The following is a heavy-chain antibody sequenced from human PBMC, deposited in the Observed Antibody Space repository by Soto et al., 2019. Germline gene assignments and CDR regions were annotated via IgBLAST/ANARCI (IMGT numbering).Heavy chain of an antibody. CDR2: ISSNGGSS. D-gene: IGHD6-13*01. CDR3: ARDNDSSSWYAFDI. V-gene: IGHV3-64*01. Sequence: GGSLRLSWAASGFTFSSYAMHWVRQAPGKGLKYVSSISSNGGSSYYANSVKGIFTISRDNSKNTLYLQMGSLRAEDMAVYYCARDNDSSSWYAFDIWGQGTMVPVSS. J-gene: IGHJ3*02. CDR1: GFTFSSYA.